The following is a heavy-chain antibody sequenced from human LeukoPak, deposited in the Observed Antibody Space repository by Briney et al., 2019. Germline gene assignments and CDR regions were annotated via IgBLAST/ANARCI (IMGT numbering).Heavy chain of an antibody. J-gene: IGHJ4*02. CDR3: ARGRSWNQLRHGFDY. CDR1: GFTFSS. V-gene: IGHV3-48*01. Sequence: PGGSLRLSCAASGFTFSSMNWVRQAPGKGLEWVSYISSSSSTIYYADSVKGRFTISRDNAKNSLYLQMNSLRAEDTAVYYCARGRSWNQLRHGFDYWGQGTLVTVSS. D-gene: IGHD2-2*01. CDR2: ISSSSSTI.